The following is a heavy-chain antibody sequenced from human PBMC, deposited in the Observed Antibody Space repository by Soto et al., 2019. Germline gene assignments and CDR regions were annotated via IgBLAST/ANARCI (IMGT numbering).Heavy chain of an antibody. CDR1: GFTVCNAW. J-gene: IGHJ4*02. CDR3: TTPNMTQAN. CDR2: IKIKTDGGTT. V-gene: IGHV3-15*01. Sequence: GGSLGLSCAASGFTVCNAWMSWVRQAPGKGLEWVGRIKIKTDGGTTDYAAPVKGRFTTSRDDSKNTLYLQMNSLKTEDTAVYYCTTPNMTQANWGQGTRVTVSS.